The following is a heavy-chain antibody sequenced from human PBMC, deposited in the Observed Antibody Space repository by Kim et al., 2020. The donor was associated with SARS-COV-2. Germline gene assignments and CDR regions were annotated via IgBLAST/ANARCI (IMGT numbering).Heavy chain of an antibody. CDR2: IYTSGST. CDR1: GGSISSGSYY. V-gene: IGHV4-61*02. J-gene: IGHJ6*02. Sequence: SETLSLTCTVSGGSISSGSYYWSWIRQPAGKGLEWIGRIYTSGSTNYNPSLKSRVTISVDTSKNQFSLKLSSVTAADTAVYYCAGGHLSYYYYGMDVWGQGTTVAVSS. CDR3: AGGHLSYYYYGMDV.